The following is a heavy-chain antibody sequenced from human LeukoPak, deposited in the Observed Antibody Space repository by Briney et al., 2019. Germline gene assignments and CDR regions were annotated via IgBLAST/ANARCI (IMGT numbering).Heavy chain of an antibody. CDR1: GGSISSSNW. D-gene: IGHD6-13*01. CDR3: ARTNYSSSWYFDY. CDR2: IYHSGST. Sequence: PSETLSLTCAVSGGSISSSNWWSWVRQPPGKGLEWIGEIYHSGSTNYNPSLKSRVTISVDKSKNQFSLKLSSVTAADTAVYYCARTNYSSSWYFDYRGQGTLVTVSS. J-gene: IGHJ4*02. V-gene: IGHV4-4*02.